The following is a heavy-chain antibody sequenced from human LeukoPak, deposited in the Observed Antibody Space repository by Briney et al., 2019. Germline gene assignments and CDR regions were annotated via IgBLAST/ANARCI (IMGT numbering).Heavy chain of an antibody. V-gene: IGHV3-21*01. CDR3: ARAKGGYDNFDY. Sequence: PGGSLRLSCAASGFTFSSYSMNWVRQALGKGLEWVSSISSSSSYIYYADSVKGRFTISRDNAKNSLYLQMNSLRAEDTAVYYCARAKGGYDNFDYWGQGTLVTVSS. CDR2: ISSSSSYI. CDR1: GFTFSSYS. D-gene: IGHD5-12*01. J-gene: IGHJ4*02.